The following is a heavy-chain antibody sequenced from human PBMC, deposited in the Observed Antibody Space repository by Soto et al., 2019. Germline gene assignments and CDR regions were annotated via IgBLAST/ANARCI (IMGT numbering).Heavy chain of an antibody. V-gene: IGHV3-30*18. CDR2: ISYDGSNK. CDR3: AKQGVHYGMDV. CDR1: GFTFSSYG. D-gene: IGHD3-10*01. Sequence: QVQLVEPGGGVVQPGRSLRLSCAASGFTFSSYGMHWVRQAPGKGLEWVAVISYDGSNKYYADSVKGRFTISRDNSKNTLYLQMNSLRAEDTAVDYCAKQGVHYGMDVGGQGTTVTVSS. J-gene: IGHJ6*02.